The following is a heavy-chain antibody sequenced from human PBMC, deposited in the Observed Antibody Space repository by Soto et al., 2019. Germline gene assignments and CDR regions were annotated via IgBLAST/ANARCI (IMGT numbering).Heavy chain of an antibody. J-gene: IGHJ5*02. Sequence: QVQLVQSVTEVKKPGASVQVSCKASGYSFTSYGTNWVRQAPGQGLEWMGWISTYNGDTNYAQKFQGRVTMTTDTSTTTAYMELRRLTSDDTAVYFCARGDSTGSPRGWFDPWGQGTVVTVSS. CDR1: GYSFTSYG. CDR2: ISTYNGDT. D-gene: IGHD6-19*01. V-gene: IGHV1-18*04. CDR3: ARGDSTGSPRGWFDP.